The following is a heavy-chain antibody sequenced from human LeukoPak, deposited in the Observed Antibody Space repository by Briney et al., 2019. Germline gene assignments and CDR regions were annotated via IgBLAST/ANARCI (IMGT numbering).Heavy chain of an antibody. CDR1: GYSISSGYY. Sequence: PSETLSLTCTVSGYSISSGYYWGWIRQPPGKGLEWIGSIYHSGNTYYNPSLKSRVTISVDTSKNQFSLKLSSVTAADTAVYYCASVVKLDLQFDYWGQGTLVTVSS. V-gene: IGHV4-38-2*02. CDR2: IYHSGNT. D-gene: IGHD1-1*01. CDR3: ASVVKLDLQFDY. J-gene: IGHJ4*02.